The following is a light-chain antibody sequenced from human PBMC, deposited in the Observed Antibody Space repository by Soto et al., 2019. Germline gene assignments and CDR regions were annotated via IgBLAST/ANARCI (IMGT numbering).Light chain of an antibody. V-gene: IGLV2-23*01. Sequence: QSVLTLHASVSGTPVQSITISCTGTSSDVGSYNLVSWYQQHPGKAPKLMIYEGSKRPSGVSNRFSGSKSGNTASLTISGLQAEDEADYYCCSYAGSSTPYVFGTGTKSPS. CDR3: CSYAGSSTPYV. J-gene: IGLJ1*01. CDR1: SSDVGSYNL. CDR2: EGS.